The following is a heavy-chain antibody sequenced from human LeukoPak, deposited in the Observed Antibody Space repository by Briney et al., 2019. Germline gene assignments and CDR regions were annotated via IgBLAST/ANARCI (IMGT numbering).Heavy chain of an antibody. CDR1: GYTFTSYG. J-gene: IGHJ1*01. V-gene: IGHV1-18*01. CDR2: ISAYNGNT. Sequence: VASVKVSCKASGYTFTSYGISWVRQAPGQGLEWMGWISAYNGNTNYAQKLQGRVTMTTDTSTSTAYMELRSLRSDDTAVYYCARVPYMSSWSSAEYFQQWGQGTLVTVSS. D-gene: IGHD6-13*01. CDR3: ARVPYMSSWSSAEYFQQ.